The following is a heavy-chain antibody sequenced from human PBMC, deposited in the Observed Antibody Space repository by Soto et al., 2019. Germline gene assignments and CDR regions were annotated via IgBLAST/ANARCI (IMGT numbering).Heavy chain of an antibody. Sequence: PCGSRRLSGSPAPFSFNTYSMHCIRQIPGNRLQSVAIIWCDGSIKYYADSVKGRLTISRDKCKSTLYLQMDSLRDEDTAVYYCARIDCTGGDCKPYYHYGMDVWDRGHTVAVCS. CDR1: PFSFNTYS. CDR3: ARIDCTGGDCKPYYHYGMDV. D-gene: IGHD2-8*02. J-gene: IGHJ6*02. CDR2: IWCDGSIK. V-gene: IGHV3-33*01.